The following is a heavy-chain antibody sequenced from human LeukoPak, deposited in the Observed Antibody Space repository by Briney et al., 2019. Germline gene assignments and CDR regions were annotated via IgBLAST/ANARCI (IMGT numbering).Heavy chain of an antibody. J-gene: IGHJ4*02. Sequence: PGGSLRLSCAASGFTFSSYGMHWVRQAPGKGLEWVAFIRYDGSNKYYADSVKGRFTISRDNSKNTLYLQMNSLRAEDTAVYYCAKGTARLRGGYFDYWGQGTLVTVSS. CDR2: IRYDGSNK. V-gene: IGHV3-30*02. CDR1: GFTFSSYG. D-gene: IGHD3-16*01. CDR3: AKGTARLRGGYFDY.